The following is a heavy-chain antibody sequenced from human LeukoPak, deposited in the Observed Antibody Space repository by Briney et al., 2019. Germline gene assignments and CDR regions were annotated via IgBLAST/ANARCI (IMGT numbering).Heavy chain of an antibody. CDR3: ARGRGDSSSWYTYNWFDP. CDR1: GFTFSSYS. V-gene: IGHV3-48*01. Sequence: PGGSLRLSCAASGFTFSSYSMNWVRQAPGKGLEWVSYISSSSSTIYYADSVKGRFTISRDNAKNSLYLQMNSLRAEDTAVYYCARGRGDSSSWYTYNWFDPWGQGTLVTVSS. CDR2: ISSSSSTI. J-gene: IGHJ5*02. D-gene: IGHD6-13*01.